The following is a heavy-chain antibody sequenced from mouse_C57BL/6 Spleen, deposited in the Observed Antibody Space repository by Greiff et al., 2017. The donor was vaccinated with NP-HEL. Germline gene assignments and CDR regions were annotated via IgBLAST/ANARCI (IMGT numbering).Heavy chain of an antibody. Sequence: EVQVVESGGGLVKPGGSLKLSCAASGFTFSDYGMHWVRQAPEKGLEWVAYISSGSSTIYYADTVKGRFTISRDNAKNTLFLQMTSLRSEDTAMYYCARRTYYYGSSYYYAMDYWGQGTSVTVSS. CDR1: GFTFSDYG. D-gene: IGHD1-1*01. CDR3: ARRTYYYGSSYYYAMDY. CDR2: ISSGSSTI. V-gene: IGHV5-17*01. J-gene: IGHJ4*01.